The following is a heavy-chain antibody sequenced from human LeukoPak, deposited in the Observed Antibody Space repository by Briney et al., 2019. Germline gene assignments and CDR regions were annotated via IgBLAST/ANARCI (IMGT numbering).Heavy chain of an antibody. V-gene: IGHV3-23*01. D-gene: IGHD6-19*01. J-gene: IGHJ4*02. CDR3: AKDRGLIAVAGQGDLFDY. CDR2: ISGSGGST. Sequence: PGGSLRLSCAASGFTFSSYAMSWVRQAPGKGLEWVSAISGSGGSTYYADSVKGRFTISRDNSKNTLYLQVNSLRAEDTAVYCCAKDRGLIAVAGQGDLFDYWGQGTLVTVSS. CDR1: GFTFSSYA.